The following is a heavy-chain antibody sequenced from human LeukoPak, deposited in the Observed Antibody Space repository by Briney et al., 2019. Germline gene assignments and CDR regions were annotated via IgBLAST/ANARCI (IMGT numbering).Heavy chain of an antibody. V-gene: IGHV3-7*03. J-gene: IGHJ4*02. Sequence: GGSLRLSCAASGFMFSSNWMSWVRLAPGKGLEWVANIKEDGTETYYVDSVKGRFTISRDNVKNSLYLQMNSLRVEDTAVYYCAKEGRSLQTYWGQGTLVTVSS. CDR3: AKEGRSLQTY. CDR1: GFMFSSNW. D-gene: IGHD5-24*01. CDR2: IKEDGTET.